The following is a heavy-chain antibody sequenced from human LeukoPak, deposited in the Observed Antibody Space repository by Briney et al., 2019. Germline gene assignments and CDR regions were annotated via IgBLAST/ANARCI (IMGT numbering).Heavy chain of an antibody. J-gene: IGHJ4*02. Sequence: GGSLRLSCAASGFTFNKYAMTWVRQTPGKGLEWVSTISVSGVGTHYADSVQGRFTISRDNSKNTLYLQMNSLSADDTAVYFCAKASFDGVVVSFPPPDYRGQGTLVTVSS. D-gene: IGHD2-21*01. CDR1: GFTFNKYA. CDR2: ISVSGVGT. CDR3: AKASFDGVVVSFPPPDY. V-gene: IGHV3-23*01.